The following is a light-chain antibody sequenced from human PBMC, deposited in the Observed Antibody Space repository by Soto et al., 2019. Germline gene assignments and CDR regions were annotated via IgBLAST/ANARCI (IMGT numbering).Light chain of an antibody. V-gene: IGKV1-39*01. CDR3: QQSYSTPPYT. CDR2: TAS. Sequence: DLQMTQFPSSLSASVGDRVTITCRASQSISSSLNWYQQKPGKAPKLLIYTASTLQSGVPSRFSGSGFGTDFTLTISSLQPEDFATYYCQQSYSTPPYTFGQGTKLEIK. CDR1: QSISSS. J-gene: IGKJ2*01.